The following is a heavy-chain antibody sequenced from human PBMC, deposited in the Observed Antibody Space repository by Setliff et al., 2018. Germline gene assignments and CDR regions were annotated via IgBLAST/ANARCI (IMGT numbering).Heavy chain of an antibody. CDR2: ISAYNGNT. J-gene: IGHJ4*02. V-gene: IGHV1-18*01. CDR3: ATEKFPGDWGEY. CDR1: GYTFTSYG. D-gene: IGHD2-21*01. Sequence: ASVKVSCKASGYTFTSYGISWVRQAPGQGLEWMGWISAYNGNTNYAQKLQGRVTMTTDTSTRTAYMEVTSLRSDDTAVYYCATEKFPGDWGEYWGQGTLVTVSS.